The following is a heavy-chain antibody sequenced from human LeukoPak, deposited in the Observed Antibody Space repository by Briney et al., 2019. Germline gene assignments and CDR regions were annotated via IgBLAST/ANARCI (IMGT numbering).Heavy chain of an antibody. CDR3: ARDVQLYGDYLAY. Sequence: PGGSLRLSCVASGFTFRSYWMSWVRQAPGKGLEWVANINQDGSEIYYVDPVKGRFTISRDNSKNTLYLQMNSLRAEDTAVYYCARDVQLYGDYLAYWGQGTLVTVSS. V-gene: IGHV3-7*01. J-gene: IGHJ4*02. CDR2: INQDGSEI. D-gene: IGHD4-17*01. CDR1: GFTFRSYW.